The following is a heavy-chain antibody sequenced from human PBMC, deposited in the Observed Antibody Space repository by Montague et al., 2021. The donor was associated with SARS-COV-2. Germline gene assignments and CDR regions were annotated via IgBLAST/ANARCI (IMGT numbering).Heavy chain of an antibody. CDR3: AKDPGGGWYDYFHY. Sequence: SLRLSCAASGFTFNNYGMHWVRQAPGKGLEWVALIWYDGSHKSYADSVEGRFTISRDNSKNTLYLQMNSLGADDTAVYYCAKDPGGGWYDYFHYWGQGTLVTVSS. D-gene: IGHD6-19*01. J-gene: IGHJ4*02. CDR2: IWYDGSHK. V-gene: IGHV3-33*06. CDR1: GFTFNNYG.